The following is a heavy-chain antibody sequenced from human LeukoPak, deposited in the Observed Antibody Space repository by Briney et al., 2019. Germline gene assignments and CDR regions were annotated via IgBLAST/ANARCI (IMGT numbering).Heavy chain of an antibody. CDR3: ASENYYGSGSYSY. Sequence: SETLSLTCTVSGGSISSSSYYWGWIRQPPGKGLEWIGSIYYSGSTYYNPSLKSRVTISVDTSKNQFSLKLSSVTAADTAVYYCASENYYGSGSYSYWGEGTPVTVSS. CDR2: IYYSGST. J-gene: IGHJ4*02. D-gene: IGHD3-10*01. CDR1: GGSISSSSYY. V-gene: IGHV4-39*07.